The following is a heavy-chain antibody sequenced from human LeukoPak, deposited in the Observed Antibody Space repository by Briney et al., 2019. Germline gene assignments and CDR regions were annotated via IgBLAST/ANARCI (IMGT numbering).Heavy chain of an antibody. CDR1: GYTFTSYG. CDR2: ISAYNGNT. CDR3: ARAPVTMIVVVITPPDY. Sequence: ASVKVSCKASGYTFTSYGISWVRQAPGQGLEWMGWISAYNGNTNYAQKLQGRVTMTTDTSTSTAYMELRSLRSDDTAMYYCARAPVTMIVVVITPPDYWGQGTLATVSS. J-gene: IGHJ4*02. V-gene: IGHV1-18*01. D-gene: IGHD3-22*01.